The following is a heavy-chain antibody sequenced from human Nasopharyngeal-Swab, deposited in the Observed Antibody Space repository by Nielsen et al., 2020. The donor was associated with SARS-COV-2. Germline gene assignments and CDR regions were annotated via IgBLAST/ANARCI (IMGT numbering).Heavy chain of an antibody. CDR1: GFTFSSYG. V-gene: IGHV3-30*02. CDR3: AKDSGLLWFGISDY. CDR2: IRYDGSNK. D-gene: IGHD3-10*01. Sequence: GGSLRLSCAASGFTFSSYGMHWVRQAPGKGLEWVAFIRYDGSNKYYADSVKGRFTISRDSSKNTLYLQMNSLRAEDTAVYYCAKDSGLLWFGISDYWGQGTLVTVSS. J-gene: IGHJ4*02.